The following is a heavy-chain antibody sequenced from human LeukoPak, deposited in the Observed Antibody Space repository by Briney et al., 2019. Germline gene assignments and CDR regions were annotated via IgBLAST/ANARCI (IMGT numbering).Heavy chain of an antibody. CDR1: GYTFTSYY. J-gene: IGHJ4*02. CDR3: AREIGGYDSGLDY. V-gene: IGHV1-69*06. Sequence: SVKVSCKASGYTFTSYYIHWVRQAPGQGLEWMGGIIPIFGTANYAQKFQGRVTITADKSTSTAYMELSSLRSEDTAVYYCAREIGGYDSGLDYWGQGTLVTVSS. D-gene: IGHD5-12*01. CDR2: IIPIFGTA.